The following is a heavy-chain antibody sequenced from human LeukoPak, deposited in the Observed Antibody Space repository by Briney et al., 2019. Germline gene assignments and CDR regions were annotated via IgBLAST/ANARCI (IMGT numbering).Heavy chain of an antibody. CDR3: ARKPGTFGWFDP. J-gene: IGHJ5*02. V-gene: IGHV4-4*07. CDR2: IYISGST. D-gene: IGHD3-10*01. Sequence: PSETLSLTCTVSGGSISTYYWSWIRQPAGKGLEWIGRIYISGSTNYNPSLKSRVTISVDTSKNQFSLKLSSVTAADTAVYYCARKPGTFGWFDPWGQGTLVTVSS. CDR1: GGSISTYY.